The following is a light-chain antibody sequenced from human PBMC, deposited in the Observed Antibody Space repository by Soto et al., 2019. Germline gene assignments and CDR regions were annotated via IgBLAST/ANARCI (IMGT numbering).Light chain of an antibody. CDR1: QGISSY. J-gene: IGKJ1*01. V-gene: IGKV1-9*01. CDR2: AAS. Sequence: DIQLTQSPSFLSASVGDRVTIAFRASQGISSYLAWYQQKPGKAPKLLIYAASTLQSGVPSRFSGSGSGTEFTLTISSLQPEDFATYYCQKYNGAPRTFGQGTKV. CDR3: QKYNGAPRT.